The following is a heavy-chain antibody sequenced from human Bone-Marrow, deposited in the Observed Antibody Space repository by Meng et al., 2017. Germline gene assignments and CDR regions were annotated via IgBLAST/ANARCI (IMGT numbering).Heavy chain of an antibody. Sequence: ASVKVSCKGSGYSFTSYWIGWVRQAPGQGLEWMGWINPNSGGTNYAQKFQGRVTMTRDTSISTAYMELSRLRSDDTAVYYCAAELGLTVVVPWGQGTLVTVSS. D-gene: IGHD2-15*01. CDR2: INPNSGGT. CDR3: AAELGLTVVVP. J-gene: IGHJ5*02. V-gene: IGHV1-2*02. CDR1: GYSFTSYW.